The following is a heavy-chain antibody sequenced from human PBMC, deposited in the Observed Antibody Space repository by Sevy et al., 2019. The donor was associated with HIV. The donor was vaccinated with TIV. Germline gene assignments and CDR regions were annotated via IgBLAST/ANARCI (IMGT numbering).Heavy chain of an antibody. CDR3: AGRVAGTGYYYYYGMDV. Sequence: GGSLRLSCAASGFTFSSYGMHWVRQAPGKGLEWVAVIWYDGSNKYYADSVKGRLNISRDNSKYTLYLQMNSLRAEDTAVYYCAGRVAGTGYYYYYGMDVWGQGTTVTVSS. CDR1: GFTFSSYG. D-gene: IGHD6-19*01. J-gene: IGHJ6*02. CDR2: IWYDGSNK. V-gene: IGHV3-33*01.